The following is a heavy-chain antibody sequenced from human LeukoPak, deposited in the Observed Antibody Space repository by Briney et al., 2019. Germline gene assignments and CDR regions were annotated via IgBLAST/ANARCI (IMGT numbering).Heavy chain of an antibody. V-gene: IGHV4-38-2*02. CDR1: GYSIRSGYY. CDR2: VYHSGST. Sequence: PSETLCLTCTVSGYSIRSGYYWGWIRQPPEKGLEWIATVYHSGSTYYSPSLRSRVIISVDTSKNQFSLKLSSLTAADTAVYYCARVTGLRAFDIWGQGTMVTVSS. J-gene: IGHJ3*02. D-gene: IGHD5-12*01. CDR3: ARVTGLRAFDI.